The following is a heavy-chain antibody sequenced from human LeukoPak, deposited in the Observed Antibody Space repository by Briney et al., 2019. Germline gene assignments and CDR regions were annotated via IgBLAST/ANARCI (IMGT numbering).Heavy chain of an antibody. CDR1: GYTFTSYY. Sequence: ASVKVSCKASGYTFTSYYMHWVRQAPGQGLEWMGWINPNSGGTNYAQKFQGRVTMTRDTSISTAYMELSRLRSDDTAVYYCARGAIYDSSGYYQKGDEYYFDYWGQGTLVTVSS. CDR2: INPNSGGT. V-gene: IGHV1-2*02. D-gene: IGHD3-22*01. J-gene: IGHJ4*02. CDR3: ARGAIYDSSGYYQKGDEYYFDY.